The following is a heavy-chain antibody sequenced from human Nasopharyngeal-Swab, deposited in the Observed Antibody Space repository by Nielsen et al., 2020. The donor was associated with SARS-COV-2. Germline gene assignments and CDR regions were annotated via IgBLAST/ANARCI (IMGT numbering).Heavy chain of an antibody. CDR1: GFSFSNAW. J-gene: IGHJ4*02. CDR3: TTDYYDSSGYYLRDDY. CDR2: IKSKTDGGTT. D-gene: IGHD3-22*01. Sequence: GESLKISCAASGFSFSNAWMSWVRQAPGKRLEWVGRIKSKTDGGTTDYAAPVKGRFTISRDDSKNTLYLQMNSLKTEDTAVYYCTTDYYDSSGYYLRDDYWGQGTLVTVSS. V-gene: IGHV3-15*01.